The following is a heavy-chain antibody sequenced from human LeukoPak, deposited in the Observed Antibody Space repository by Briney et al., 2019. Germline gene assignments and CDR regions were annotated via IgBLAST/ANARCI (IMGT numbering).Heavy chain of an antibody. CDR3: ASNHDILTGYSYFDY. J-gene: IGHJ4*02. D-gene: IGHD3-9*01. V-gene: IGHV1-69*01. Sequence: SVKVSCTASGGTFSSYAISWVRQAPGQGLEWMGGIIPIFGTANYAQKFQGRVTITADESTSTAYMELSSLRSEDTAVYYCASNHDILTGYSYFDYWGQGTLVTVSS. CDR1: GGTFSSYA. CDR2: IIPIFGTA.